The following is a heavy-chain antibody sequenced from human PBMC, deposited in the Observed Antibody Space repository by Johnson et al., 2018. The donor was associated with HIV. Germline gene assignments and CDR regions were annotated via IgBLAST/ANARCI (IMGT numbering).Heavy chain of an antibody. Sequence: QVQLVESGGGVVQPGRSLRLSCTASGFTFSTYAMHWVRRAPGKGLEWVAFISYDGNNKYYADSVTGRFTFSRDNSKNTLYLQMGSLRAEDMAVYYCARNRGDSPPDAFDIWGQGTMVTVSS. V-gene: IGHV3-30*03. CDR1: GFTFSTYA. D-gene: IGHD3-10*01. CDR2: ISYDGNNK. J-gene: IGHJ3*02. CDR3: ARNRGDSPPDAFDI.